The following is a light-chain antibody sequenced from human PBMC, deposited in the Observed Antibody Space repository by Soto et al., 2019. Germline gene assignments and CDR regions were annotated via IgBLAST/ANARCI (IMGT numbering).Light chain of an antibody. V-gene: IGLV1-44*01. J-gene: IGLJ2*01. CDR2: TNN. CDR1: CSNIGSNT. Sequence: QSVLTQPPSASGTPGQRVTISCSGSCSNIGSNTVNWYQQLPGTAPKLLIYTNNQRPSGVPDRFSGSKSGTSASLAISGLQSEDEADYYCAAWDDSLNGQVVFGGGTKLTVL. CDR3: AAWDDSLNGQVV.